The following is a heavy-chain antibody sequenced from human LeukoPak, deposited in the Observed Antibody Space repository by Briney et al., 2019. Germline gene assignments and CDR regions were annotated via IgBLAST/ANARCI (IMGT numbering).Heavy chain of an antibody. J-gene: IGHJ4*02. V-gene: IGHV1-2*06. CDR3: ALDLYSSSWYRAGDY. Sequence: ASVKVSCKASGGTFSSYAISWVRQAPGQGLEWMGRINPNSGGTNYAQKFQGRVTMTRDTSISTAYMELSRLRSDDTAVYYCALDLYSSSWYRAGDYWGQGTLVTVSS. CDR2: INPNSGGT. CDR1: GGTFSSYA. D-gene: IGHD6-13*01.